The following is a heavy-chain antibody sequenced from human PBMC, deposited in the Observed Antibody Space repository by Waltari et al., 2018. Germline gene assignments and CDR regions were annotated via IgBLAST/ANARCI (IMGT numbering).Heavy chain of an antibody. J-gene: IGHJ2*01. Sequence: EVQLLESGGDLVQPGGSLRLSCAASGFTFSSYAMSWVRQAPGKGLEWVSVIYSGGSTYYADSVKGRFTISRDNSKNTLYLQMNSLRAEDTAVYYCAKVHGGGYVSYWFCDLWGRGTLVTVSS. CDR2: IYSGGST. V-gene: IGHV3-23*03. D-gene: IGHD5-12*01. CDR1: GFTFSSYA. CDR3: AKVHGGGYVSYWFCDL.